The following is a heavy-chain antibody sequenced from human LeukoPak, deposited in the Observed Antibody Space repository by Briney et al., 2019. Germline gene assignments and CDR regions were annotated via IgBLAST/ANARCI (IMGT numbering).Heavy chain of an antibody. Sequence: SQTLSLTCAISGDSVSSNSAAWNWIRQSPSRGLEWLGRTYYRSKWYNDYAVSVKSRITINPDTSKNQFSLQLNSVTPEDTAVYYCARVGSGGWNLPVKAFDIWGQGTMVTVSS. V-gene: IGHV6-1*01. CDR1: GDSVSSNSAA. J-gene: IGHJ3*02. CDR2: TYYRSKWYN. CDR3: ARVGSGGWNLPVKAFDI. D-gene: IGHD6-19*01.